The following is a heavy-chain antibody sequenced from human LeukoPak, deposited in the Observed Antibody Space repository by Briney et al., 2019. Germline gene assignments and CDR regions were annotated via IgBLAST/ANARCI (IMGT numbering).Heavy chain of an antibody. J-gene: IGHJ6*02. V-gene: IGHV3-30*18. CDR2: ISYDGSNK. D-gene: IGHD3-22*01. CDR3: AKDRLYYYDSSGYYYYYYGMDV. Sequence: PGGSLRLSCAASGFTFSSYGMHWVRQAPGKGLEWVAAISYDGSNKYYADSVKGRFTISRDNSKNTLYLQMNSLRAEDTAVYYCAKDRLYYYDSSGYYYYYYGMDVWGQGTTVTVSS. CDR1: GFTFSSYG.